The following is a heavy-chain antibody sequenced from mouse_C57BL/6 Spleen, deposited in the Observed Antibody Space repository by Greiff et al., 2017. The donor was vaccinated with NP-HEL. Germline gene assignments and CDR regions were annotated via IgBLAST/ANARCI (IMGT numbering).Heavy chain of an antibody. CDR3: ARRGFTTVGDYFDY. J-gene: IGHJ2*01. Sequence: EVQLQQSGPGMVKPSQSLSLTCTVTGYSITSGYDWHWIRHFPGNKLEWMGYISYSGSTNYNPSLKSRISITHDTSKNHFFLKLNSVTTEDTATYYCARRGFTTVGDYFDYWGQGTTLTVSS. V-gene: IGHV3-1*01. D-gene: IGHD1-1*01. CDR1: GYSITSGYD. CDR2: ISYSGST.